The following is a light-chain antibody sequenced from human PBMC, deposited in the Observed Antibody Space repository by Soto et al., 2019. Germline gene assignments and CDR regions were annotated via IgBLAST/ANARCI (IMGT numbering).Light chain of an antibody. CDR3: SSYTSSSTRV. CDR2: EVS. V-gene: IGLV2-14*01. J-gene: IGLJ3*02. CDR1: SSDVGGYNY. Sequence: QSALTQSASVSGSPGQSITISCTGTSSDVGGYNYVSWYQQHPGKAPKLMIYEVSNRPSGVSNRFSGSKSVNTASLTISGLQAEDEADYYCSSYTSSSTRVFGGGTKLTVL.